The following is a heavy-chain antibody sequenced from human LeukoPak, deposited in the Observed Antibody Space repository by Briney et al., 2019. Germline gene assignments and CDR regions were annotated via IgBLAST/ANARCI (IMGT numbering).Heavy chain of an antibody. D-gene: IGHD6-6*01. CDR1: GGSISSGGYY. J-gene: IGHJ5*02. V-gene: IGHV4-30-2*01. Sequence: ASETLSLTCTVSGGSISSGGYYWSWIRQPPGKGLEWIGYIYHSGSTYYNPSLKSRVTISVDRSKNQFSLKLSSVTAADTAVYYCARDRPPFDPWGQGTLVTVSS. CDR2: IYHSGST. CDR3: ARDRPPFDP.